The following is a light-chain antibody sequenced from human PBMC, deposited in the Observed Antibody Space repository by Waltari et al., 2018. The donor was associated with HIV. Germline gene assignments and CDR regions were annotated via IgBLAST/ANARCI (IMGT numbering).Light chain of an antibody. V-gene: IGLV3-1*01. CDR2: QDN. Sequence: SFDLTQPPSVSVSPGQTASITCSGHNLGLKYVSWYQQRPGQSPLLVIYQDNNRPSGIPERFSGSSTGNAATLTISETQAMDEADYYCQAWDSSAVIFGEGTKLTVL. J-gene: IGLJ2*01. CDR3: QAWDSSAVI. CDR1: NLGLKY.